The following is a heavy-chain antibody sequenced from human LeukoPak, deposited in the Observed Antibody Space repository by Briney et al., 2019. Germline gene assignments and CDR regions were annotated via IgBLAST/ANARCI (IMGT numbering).Heavy chain of an antibody. Sequence: SVKVSCKASGGTFSSYAISWVRQAPGQGLEWMGGIIPIFGTANYAQKFQGRVTITADESTSTAYMELSSLRSEDTAVYYCARRSAATVTTYYYYYYYMDVWGKGTTVSVSS. D-gene: IGHD4-17*01. CDR3: ARRSAATVTTYYYYYYYMDV. V-gene: IGHV1-69*13. J-gene: IGHJ6*03. CDR2: IIPIFGTA. CDR1: GGTFSSYA.